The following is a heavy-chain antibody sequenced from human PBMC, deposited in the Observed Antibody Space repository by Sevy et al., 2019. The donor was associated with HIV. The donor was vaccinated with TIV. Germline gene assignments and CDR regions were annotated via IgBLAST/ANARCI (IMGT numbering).Heavy chain of an antibody. CDR3: ARAPSLFYDSSGYYLYYFDY. V-gene: IGHV3-7*01. CDR2: IKQDGSEK. Sequence: VGSLRLSCAASGFTFSSYWMSWVRQAPGKGLEWVANIKQDGSEKYYVDSVKGRFTISRDNAKNSLYLQMNSLRADDTAVYYCARAPSLFYDSSGYYLYYFDYWGQGTLVTVSS. CDR1: GFTFSSYW. D-gene: IGHD3-22*01. J-gene: IGHJ4*02.